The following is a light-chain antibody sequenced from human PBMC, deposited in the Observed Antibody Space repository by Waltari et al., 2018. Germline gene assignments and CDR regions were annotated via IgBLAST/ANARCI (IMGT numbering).Light chain of an antibody. V-gene: IGKV1-5*03. CDR2: KAS. Sequence: DIQMTQSHSTLSASVGDRVTITCRASQNINSWLAWYQQKPGKATKLLIYKASSLESGVPSRFSGSGSGTEFTLTITSLQPDDFATYFCQHYNNYSPWTFGQGTKVEVK. CDR3: QHYNNYSPWT. CDR1: QNINSW. J-gene: IGKJ1*01.